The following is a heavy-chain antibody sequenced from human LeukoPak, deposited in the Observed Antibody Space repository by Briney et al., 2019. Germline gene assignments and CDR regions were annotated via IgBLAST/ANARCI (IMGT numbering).Heavy chain of an antibody. CDR3: ARDLLRSGSQYFDY. D-gene: IGHD6-19*01. J-gene: IGHJ4*02. CDR1: GFTFDDYA. CDR2: ISWNSGSI. V-gene: IGHV3-9*01. Sequence: GGSLRLSCAASGFTFDDYAMHWVRQAPGKGLEWVSGISWNSGSIGYADSVKGRFTISRDNSKNTLYLQMNSLRAEDTAVYYCARDLLRSGSQYFDYWGQGTLVTVSS.